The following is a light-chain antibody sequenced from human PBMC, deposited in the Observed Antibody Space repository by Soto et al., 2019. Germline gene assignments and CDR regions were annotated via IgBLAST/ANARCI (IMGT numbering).Light chain of an antibody. J-gene: IGKJ4*01. CDR3: QQYHSYPIT. Sequence: DIQMTQSPSTLSASVGDRVTITCRASQSINSWLAWYQQKPGKAPKILISKASSLESGVPSSFSGSGSGTEFTLTISSLQPDDFETYYCQQYHSYPITFGGGTKVEIK. CDR1: QSINSW. V-gene: IGKV1-5*03. CDR2: KAS.